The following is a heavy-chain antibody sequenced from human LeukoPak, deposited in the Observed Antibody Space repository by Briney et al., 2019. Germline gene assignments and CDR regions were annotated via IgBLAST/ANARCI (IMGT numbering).Heavy chain of an antibody. CDR3: ARERTTIVSGTTIGAY. CDR1: GFTFSSYE. V-gene: IGHV3-48*03. CDR2: ITGRGDTI. Sequence: GGSLRLSCAASGFTFSSYEMNWVRQAPGKGLEWISYITGRGDTIYYADSVKGRFTISRDNAKNSLYLQMNSLRADDTAAYYCARERTTIVSGTTIGAYWGQGTLVTVSS. D-gene: IGHD1-7*01. J-gene: IGHJ4*02.